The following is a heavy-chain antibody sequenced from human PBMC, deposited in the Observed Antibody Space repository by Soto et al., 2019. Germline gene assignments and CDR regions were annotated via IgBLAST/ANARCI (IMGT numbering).Heavy chain of an antibody. Sequence: EVQLVESGGGLVQPGGSLRLSCAASGFTLSDHYIHWVRQAPETGLEWVGRSGDRRTSYSTEYAASVKGRFTISRDDSKNSLDLQMNSLKTEDTAVYYCARTPQTGNDFHVWGQGTTVTVSS. J-gene: IGHJ6*02. CDR1: GFTLSDHY. CDR3: ARTPQTGNDFHV. CDR2: SGDRRTSYST. D-gene: IGHD1-1*01. V-gene: IGHV3-72*01.